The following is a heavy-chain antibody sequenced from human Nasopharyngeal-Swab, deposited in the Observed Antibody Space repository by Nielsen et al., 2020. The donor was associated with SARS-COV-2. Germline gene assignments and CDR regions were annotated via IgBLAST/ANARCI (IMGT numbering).Heavy chain of an antibody. D-gene: IGHD2-2*01. V-gene: IGHV3-30*18. Sequence: GESLKTSCAASGFTFSHYGMHWVRQAPGKGLEWVAAISYDGSNKRYVDTVKGRFTISRDNSNNTLYLEVDSLRAEDTAVYYCAKCSSRCYALYYWGQGTLVTVSS. J-gene: IGHJ4*02. CDR3: AKCSSRCYALYY. CDR1: GFTFSHYG. CDR2: ISYDGSNK.